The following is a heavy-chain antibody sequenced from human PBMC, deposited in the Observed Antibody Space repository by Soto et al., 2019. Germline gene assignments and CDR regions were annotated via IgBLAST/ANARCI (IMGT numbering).Heavy chain of an antibody. V-gene: IGHV1-69*13. CDR1: GGTFSSYA. CDR2: IIPIFGTA. Sequence: SVKVSCKASGGTFSSYAISWVRQAPGQGLEWMGGIIPIFGTANYAQKFQGRVTITADESTSTAYMELSSLRSEDTAVYYCARDSRAVALKNYYYYGMDVWGQGTKVTVSS. J-gene: IGHJ6*02. CDR3: ARDSRAVALKNYYYYGMDV. D-gene: IGHD6-19*01.